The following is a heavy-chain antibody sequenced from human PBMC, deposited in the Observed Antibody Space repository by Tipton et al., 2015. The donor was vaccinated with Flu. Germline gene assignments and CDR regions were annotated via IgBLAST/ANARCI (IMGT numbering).Heavy chain of an antibody. Sequence: TLSLTCAVSGYSISSGYYWGWIRQPPGKGLEWIGNIYRSGSTDYNPSLQSRVTISRDTSKNQFSLTLTSVTAADTAIYYCARSPRDTTFIGWGNWFDTWGQGTLVTVSS. D-gene: IGHD2/OR15-2a*01. CDR1: GYSISSGYY. V-gene: IGHV4-38-2*01. CDR3: ARSPRDTTFIGWGNWFDT. J-gene: IGHJ5*02. CDR2: IYRSGST.